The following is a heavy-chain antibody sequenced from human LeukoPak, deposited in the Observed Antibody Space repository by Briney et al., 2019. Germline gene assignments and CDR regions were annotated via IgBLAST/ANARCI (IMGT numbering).Heavy chain of an antibody. CDR3: AKLGFDSSGSHTLFDY. V-gene: IGHV3-30*18. D-gene: IGHD3-22*01. CDR1: GFTVSSNY. CDR2: ISYDGRNN. J-gene: IGHJ4*02. Sequence: GGSLRLSCAASGFTVSSNYMSWVRQGPGKGLEWLAIISYDGRNNHYGDSVKGRFTISRDNSKNTLHLQMNSLRAEDTAVYYCAKLGFDSSGSHTLFDYWGQGTQVTVSS.